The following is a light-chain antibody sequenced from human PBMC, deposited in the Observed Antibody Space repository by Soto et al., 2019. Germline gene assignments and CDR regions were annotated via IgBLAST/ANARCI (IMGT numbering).Light chain of an antibody. CDR1: QSVSSSSSNKNY. Sequence: DIVMTQSPDSLAVSLGERATINCKSSQSVSSSSSNKNYLAWYQQKPGQPPKLLIYWASTRDSGVPDRFSGSGSGTDFTLAISSLHAEDVAVYYCQQYYLTPLTFGGGTKVELK. V-gene: IGKV4-1*01. CDR3: QQYYLTPLT. J-gene: IGKJ4*01. CDR2: WAS.